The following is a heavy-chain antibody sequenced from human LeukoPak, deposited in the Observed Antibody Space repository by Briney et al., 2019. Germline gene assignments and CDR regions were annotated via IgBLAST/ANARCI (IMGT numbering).Heavy chain of an antibody. CDR3: ARTRRYSYLFDY. CDR1: GYTFTGYY. CDR2: INPNSGGT. D-gene: IGHD5-18*01. Sequence: ASVKVSCKASGYTFTGYYMHWVRQAPGQGLEWMGWINPNSGGTNYAQKFQGRVTTTRDTSISTAYMELSRLRSDDTAVYYCARTRRYSYLFDYWGQGTLVTVSS. J-gene: IGHJ4*02. V-gene: IGHV1-2*02.